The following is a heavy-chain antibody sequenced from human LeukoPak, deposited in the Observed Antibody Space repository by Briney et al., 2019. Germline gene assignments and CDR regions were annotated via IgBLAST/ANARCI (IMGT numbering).Heavy chain of an antibody. Sequence: GGSLRLSCAASGFTFSSYTMSWVRQAPGKGLEWVSSIGSSGTTTYYADTVKGRFTISRDNSKNTLYLQMNSLRAEDTAVYYCAKDRPFTTCSSSAFWGERPLVTVSS. CDR1: GFTFSSYT. CDR2: IGSSGTTT. V-gene: IGHV3-23*01. J-gene: IGHJ4*02. D-gene: IGHD2-2*01. CDR3: AKDRPFTTCSSSAF.